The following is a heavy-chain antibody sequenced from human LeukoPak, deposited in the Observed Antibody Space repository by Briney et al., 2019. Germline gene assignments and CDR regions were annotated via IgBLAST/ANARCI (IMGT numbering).Heavy chain of an antibody. V-gene: IGHV7-4-1*02. CDR3: ARDLRWFGELLSLWAFDI. D-gene: IGHD3-10*01. CDR2: INTNTGNP. J-gene: IGHJ3*02. Sequence: ASVTVSCKASGGTFSSYAISWVRQAPGQGLEWMGWINTNTGNPTYAQGFTGRFVFSLDTSVSTAYLQISSLKAEDTAVYYCARDLRWFGELLSLWAFDIWGQGTMVTVSS. CDR1: GGTFSSYA.